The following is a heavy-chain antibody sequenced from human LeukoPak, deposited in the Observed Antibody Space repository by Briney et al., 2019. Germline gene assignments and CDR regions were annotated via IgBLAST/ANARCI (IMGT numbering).Heavy chain of an antibody. CDR2: ISGSGGST. CDR1: GFTFSSYA. V-gene: IGHV3-23*01. J-gene: IGHJ3*02. Sequence: GGSLRLSCAASGFTFSSYAMSWVRQAPGKGLEWVSAISGSGGSTYYADSVKGRFTISRDNSKNTLYLQMNSLRAEDTAVYYCAKYRPGEGYPPPRGAFDIWGQGTMVTVSS. D-gene: IGHD3-16*01. CDR3: AKYRPGEGYPPPRGAFDI.